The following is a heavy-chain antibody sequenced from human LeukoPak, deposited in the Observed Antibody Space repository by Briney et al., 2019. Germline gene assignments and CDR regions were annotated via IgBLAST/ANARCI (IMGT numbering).Heavy chain of an antibody. CDR1: GNSW. J-gene: IGHJ4*02. Sequence: SGGSLRLSCAASGNSWMHWVRQAAGKGLVWVSHINSDGSWTSYADSVKGRFTISKDKAKNTVYLQMNSLRAEDTAVYYCVSFYETYWGRGTLVTVSS. V-gene: IGHV3-74*01. D-gene: IGHD3-16*01. CDR2: INSDGSWT. CDR3: VSFYETY.